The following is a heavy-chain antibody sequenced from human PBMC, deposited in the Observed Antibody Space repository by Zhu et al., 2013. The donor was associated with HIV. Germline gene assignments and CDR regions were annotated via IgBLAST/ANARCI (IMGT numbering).Heavy chain of an antibody. CDR3: AREGGGYYDSSGSYTDY. CDR2: MNPNSGNT. V-gene: IGHV1-8*01. CDR1: GYTFTSYD. D-gene: IGHD3-22*01. Sequence: QVHLVQSASEVKKPGASVKVSCKASGYTFTSYDINWVRQATGQGLEWMGWMNPNSGNTGYAQKFQGRVTMTRNTSISTAYMELSSLRSEDTAVYYCAREGGGYYDSSGSYTDYWGQGTLVTVSS. J-gene: IGHJ4*02.